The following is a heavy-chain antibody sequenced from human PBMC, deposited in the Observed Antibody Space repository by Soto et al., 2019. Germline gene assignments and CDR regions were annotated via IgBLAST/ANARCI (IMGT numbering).Heavy chain of an antibody. CDR1: GYTFTGYY. CDR3: ATEGLNGTDDAFDT. J-gene: IGHJ3*02. CDR2: INPNSGGT. D-gene: IGHD1-20*01. V-gene: IGHV1-2*04. Sequence: GASVKVSCKASGYTFTGYYMHWVRQAPGQGLEWMGWINPNSGGTNYAQKFQGWVTMTRDTSISTAYMELSRLRSDDTAVYYCATEGLNGTDDAFDTWGQGKMVTVSS.